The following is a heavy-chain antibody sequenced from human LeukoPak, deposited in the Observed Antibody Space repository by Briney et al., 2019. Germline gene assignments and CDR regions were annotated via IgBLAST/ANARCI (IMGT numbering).Heavy chain of an antibody. CDR2: ISSYSGNT. Sequence: ASVKVSCKASGYTFTSYGISWVRQAPGQGLEWMGWISSYSGNTNYAQKLQGRVTITTDTSTSKAYMELRSLRSDDTAVYYCARVEYYDSSAHYHYYYYMDVWGKGTTVTVSS. D-gene: IGHD3-22*01. CDR1: GYTFTSYG. V-gene: IGHV1-18*01. J-gene: IGHJ6*03. CDR3: ARVEYYDSSAHYHYYYYMDV.